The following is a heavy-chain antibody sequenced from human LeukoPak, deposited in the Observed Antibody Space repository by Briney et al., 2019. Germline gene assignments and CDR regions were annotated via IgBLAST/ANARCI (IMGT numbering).Heavy chain of an antibody. V-gene: IGHV3-11*01. J-gene: IGHJ6*03. D-gene: IGHD3-10*01. CDR2: ISSSGTTI. CDR3: AKDGLNYYGSPRSYMDV. CDR1: AFTFSDYY. Sequence: GGSLRLSCAASAFTFSDYYMSWIRQAPGKGLEWVSYISSSGTTIYYADSVKGRFTISRDNAKNSLYPQMNSLRAEDTAVYYCAKDGLNYYGSPRSYMDVWGKGTTVTVSS.